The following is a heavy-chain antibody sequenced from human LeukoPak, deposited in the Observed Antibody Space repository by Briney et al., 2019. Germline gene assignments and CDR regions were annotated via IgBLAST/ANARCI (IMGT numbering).Heavy chain of an antibody. CDR2: IYYSGST. CDR1: GGSISSSSYY. D-gene: IGHD2-2*02. V-gene: IGHV4-39*01. J-gene: IGHJ4*02. Sequence: SETLSLTCTVSGGSISSSSYYWGWIRQPPGKGLEWIGSIYYSGSTYYNPSLKSRVTISVDTSKNQFSLKLSSETAADTAVYYCATYCSSTSCYTKDNWGQGTLVTVPS. CDR3: ATYCSSTSCYTKDN.